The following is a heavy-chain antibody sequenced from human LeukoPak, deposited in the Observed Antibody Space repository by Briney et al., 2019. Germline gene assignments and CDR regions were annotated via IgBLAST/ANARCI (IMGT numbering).Heavy chain of an antibody. CDR2: IRYDGSNK. J-gene: IGHJ4*02. Sequence: GGSLRLSCAASGFTFSSYGMHWVRQAPGKGLEWVAFIRYDGSNKYYADSVKGRFTISRDNSKNTVSLQMNSLRGEDTAVYYCAKSGLSRFDYWGQGTLVTVSS. D-gene: IGHD3/OR15-3a*01. CDR1: GFTFSSYG. CDR3: AKSGLSRFDY. V-gene: IGHV3-30*02.